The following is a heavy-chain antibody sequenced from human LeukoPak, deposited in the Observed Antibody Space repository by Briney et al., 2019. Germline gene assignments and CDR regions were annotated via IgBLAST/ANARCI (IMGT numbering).Heavy chain of an antibody. Sequence: SETLSLTCTASDDSISRDFWTWIRQPPGKGLEWIGYIRYSGRTEYNPSLKSRVAISIQTSKNQFSLKLTSVTAADTAIYYCTRLPDVSGWPFDYWGQGILVTVSS. V-gene: IGHV4-59*01. CDR2: IRYSGRT. J-gene: IGHJ4*02. D-gene: IGHD6-19*01. CDR3: TRLPDVSGWPFDY. CDR1: DDSISRDF.